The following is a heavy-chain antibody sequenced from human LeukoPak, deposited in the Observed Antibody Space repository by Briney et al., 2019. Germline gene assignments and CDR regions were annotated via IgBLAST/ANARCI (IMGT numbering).Heavy chain of an antibody. CDR2: IYYSGST. J-gene: IGHJ4*02. V-gene: IGHV4-39*07. Sequence: LETLSLTCTVSGGSISSSSYYWGWIRQPPGKGLEWIGSIYYSGSTYYNPSLKSRVTISVDTSKNQFSLKLSSVTAADTAVYYCAREGYCSSTSCSGDYWGQGTLVTVSS. CDR1: GGSISSSSYY. D-gene: IGHD2-2*01. CDR3: AREGYCSSTSCSGDY.